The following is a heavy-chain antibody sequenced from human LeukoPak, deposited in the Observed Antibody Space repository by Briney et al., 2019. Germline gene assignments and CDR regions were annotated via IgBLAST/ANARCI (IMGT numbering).Heavy chain of an antibody. D-gene: IGHD2-15*01. CDR1: GYTFTSYA. CDR3: ARDDCSGGSCYSSFDY. J-gene: IGHJ4*02. V-gene: IGHV1-18*01. Sequence: ASVKVSCKASGYTFTSYAMHWVRQAPGQRLEWMGWISAYNGNTNYAQKLQGRVTMTTDTSTSTAYMELRSLRSDDTAVYYCARDDCSGGSCYSSFDYWGQGTLVTVSS. CDR2: ISAYNGNT.